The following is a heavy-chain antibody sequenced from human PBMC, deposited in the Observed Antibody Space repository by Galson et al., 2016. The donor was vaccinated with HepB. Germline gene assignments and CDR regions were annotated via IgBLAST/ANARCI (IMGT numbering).Heavy chain of an antibody. J-gene: IGHJ3*01. CDR2: ISGRDIST. D-gene: IGHD3-16*02. CDR1: GFSFNTYA. Sequence: LRLSCAASGFSFNTYAMTWVRQAPGKGLEWVSTISGRDISTYYADSVKGRFTISRDTSNNTLYLHLNSLRADDTAVYYCAKGFYRRESLNDAFDVWGQGTLVTVSS. CDR3: AKGFYRRESLNDAFDV. V-gene: IGHV3-23*01.